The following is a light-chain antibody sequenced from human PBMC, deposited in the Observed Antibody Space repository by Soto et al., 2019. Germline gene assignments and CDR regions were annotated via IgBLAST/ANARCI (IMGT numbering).Light chain of an antibody. CDR3: QQYCSASPVT. V-gene: IGKV3-20*01. J-gene: IGKJ4*01. Sequence: EIVSVQFPATLSLSPGERSTLSCMASQTVRTTYLAWYQQKFGQAPRLLIYGASNRATGIPDRFGGSGSGTDFTLTISRREPEDFAVYYCQQYCSASPVTFGGGTKVDIK. CDR2: GAS. CDR1: QTVRTTY.